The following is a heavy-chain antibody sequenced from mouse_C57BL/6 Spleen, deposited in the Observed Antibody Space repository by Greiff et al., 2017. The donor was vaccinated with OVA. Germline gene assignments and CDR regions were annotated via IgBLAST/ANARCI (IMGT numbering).Heavy chain of an antibody. D-gene: IGHD1-1*01. CDR3: TDDGSSLWYFDV. V-gene: IGHV6-3*01. J-gene: IGHJ1*03. CDR2: IRLKSDNYAT. Sequence: EVKVEESGGGLVQPGGSMKLSCVASGFTFSNYWMNWVRQSPEKGLEWVAQIRLKSDNYATHYAESVKGRFTISRDDSKSSVYLQMNNLRAEDTGIYYCTDDGSSLWYFDVWGTGTTVTVSS. CDR1: GFTFSNYW.